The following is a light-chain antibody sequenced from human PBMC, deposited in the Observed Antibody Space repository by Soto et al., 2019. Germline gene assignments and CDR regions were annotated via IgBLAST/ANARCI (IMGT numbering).Light chain of an antibody. CDR2: KAS. CDR1: QSISIW. CDR3: QQYNNYPYT. V-gene: IGKV1-5*03. J-gene: IGKJ2*01. Sequence: DIQMTQSPSTLSASVGDRVTITCRASQSISIWLAWYQQKPGKVPNLLIYKASSLESGVPSRFSGSGSGTEFTLTISSLQPDDFATYYCQQYNNYPYTFGQGTKLEIK.